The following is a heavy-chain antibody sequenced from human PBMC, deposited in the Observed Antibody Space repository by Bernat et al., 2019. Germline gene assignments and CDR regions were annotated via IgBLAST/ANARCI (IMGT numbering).Heavy chain of an antibody. Sequence: QLQLQESGPGLVKPSETLSLTCTVSGGSISSSTYYWGWIRQPPGKGLEWIGSVYYSGSTYYNPSLKSRVTISVDTSKNQFSLNLSSVTAADTAVYYCARHAEEARYCRGGTCFYFGYWGQGTLVPVSS. CDR3: ARHAEEARYCRGGTCFYFGY. CDR2: VYYSGST. D-gene: IGHD2-15*01. CDR1: GGSISSSTYY. V-gene: IGHV4-39*01. J-gene: IGHJ4*02.